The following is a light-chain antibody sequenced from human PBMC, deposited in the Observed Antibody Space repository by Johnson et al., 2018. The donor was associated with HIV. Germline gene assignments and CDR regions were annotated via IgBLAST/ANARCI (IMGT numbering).Light chain of an antibody. J-gene: IGLJ1*01. Sequence: QSVLTQPPSVSAAPGQKVTISCSGSNSNIGNNYVSWYQQLPGTAPKLLIYDNNKRPSGIPDRFSGSKSGTSATLGIPGLPTGDEADYYCGTWDSNLSAYVFGTGTKVTVL. V-gene: IGLV1-51*01. CDR2: DNN. CDR3: GTWDSNLSAYV. CDR1: NSNIGNNY.